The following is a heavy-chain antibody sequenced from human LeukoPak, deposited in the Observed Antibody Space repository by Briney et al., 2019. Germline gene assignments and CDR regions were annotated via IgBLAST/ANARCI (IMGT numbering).Heavy chain of an antibody. CDR1: GGSISSYY. V-gene: IGHV4-59*01. CDR3: ARAGSMFGVVVFDY. J-gene: IGHJ4*02. Sequence: NPSETLSLTCTVSGGSISSYYWCWIRQPPGKGLEWIGYIYYSGSTDYNPSLKSRVTISVDTSKNQFSLKLSSVTAADTAVYYCARAGSMFGVVVFDYWGQGTLVTVSS. D-gene: IGHD3-3*01. CDR2: IYYSGST.